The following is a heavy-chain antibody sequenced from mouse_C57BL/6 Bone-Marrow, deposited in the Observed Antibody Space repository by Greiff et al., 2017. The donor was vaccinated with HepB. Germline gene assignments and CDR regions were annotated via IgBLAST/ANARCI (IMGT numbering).Heavy chain of an antibody. CDR1: GFNIKDDY. J-gene: IGHJ2*01. Sequence: EVKLMESGAELVRPGASVKLSCTASGFNIKDDYMHWVKQRPEQGLEWIGWIDPENGDTEYASKFQGKATITAATSSNTAYLQLSSLTSEDTAVYYCTTWGNWDDYWGQGTTLTVSS. CDR3: TTWGNWDDY. CDR2: IDPENGDT. D-gene: IGHD4-1*01. V-gene: IGHV14-4*01.